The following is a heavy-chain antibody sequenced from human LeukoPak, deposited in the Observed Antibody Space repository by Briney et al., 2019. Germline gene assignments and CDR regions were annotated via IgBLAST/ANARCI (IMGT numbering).Heavy chain of an antibody. CDR1: GGSISSGDYY. CDR3: ARRTYFYDSSGYYFDY. J-gene: IGHJ4*02. D-gene: IGHD3-22*01. CDR2: IYYSGST. V-gene: IGHV4-30-4*08. Sequence: SQTLSLTCTVSGGSISSGDYYWSWIRQPPGEGLEWIGYIYYSGSTYYNPSLKSRVTISVDTSKNQFSLKLSSVTAADTAVYYCARRTYFYDSSGYYFDYWGQGTLVTVSS.